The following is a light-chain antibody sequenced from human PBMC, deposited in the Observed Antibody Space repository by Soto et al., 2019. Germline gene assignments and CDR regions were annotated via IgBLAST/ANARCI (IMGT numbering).Light chain of an antibody. CDR3: SSYTSISSLGI. V-gene: IGLV2-14*01. CDR1: GSDVGSYKY. J-gene: IGLJ1*01. Sequence: QSALTQPASVSGSLGQSITISCTGTGSDVGSYKYVSWYQQHPGKAPKLIIFEVNNRPSGVSDRFSGSKSGNTASLTISGLQAEDEADYFCSSYTSISSLGIFGTGTKLTVL. CDR2: EVN.